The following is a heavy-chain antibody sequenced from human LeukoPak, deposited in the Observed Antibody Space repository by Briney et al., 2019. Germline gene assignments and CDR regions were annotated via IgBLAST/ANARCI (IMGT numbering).Heavy chain of an antibody. D-gene: IGHD5-18*01. V-gene: IGHV3-30*02. J-gene: IGHJ3*02. CDR3: AKDRGDTAYAFDI. CDR2: IWYDGSNK. Sequence: GGSLRLSCAASGFTFSSYGMHWVRQAPGKGLGWVAVIWYDGSNKYYADSVKGRFTISRDNSKNTLYLQMNSLRAEDTAVYYCAKDRGDTAYAFDIWGQGTMVIVSS. CDR1: GFTFSSYG.